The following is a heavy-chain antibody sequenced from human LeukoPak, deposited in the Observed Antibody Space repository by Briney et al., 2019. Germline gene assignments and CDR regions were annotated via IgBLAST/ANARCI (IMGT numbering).Heavy chain of an antibody. CDR1: GFTFSSYW. CDR2: INSDGSST. V-gene: IGHV3-74*01. D-gene: IGHD2-2*01. J-gene: IGHJ4*02. CDR3: ARDCSSTSCSSAH. Sequence: GGSLRLSCAASGFTFSSYWMHWVRQAPGKGLVWDSRINSDGSSTSYADSVKGRFTISRDNAKNTLYLQMNSLRAEDTAVYYCARDCSSTSCSSAHWGQGTLVTVSS.